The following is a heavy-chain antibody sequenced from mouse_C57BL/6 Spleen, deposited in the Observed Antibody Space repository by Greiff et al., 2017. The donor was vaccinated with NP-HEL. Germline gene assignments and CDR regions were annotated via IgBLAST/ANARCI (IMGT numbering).Heavy chain of an antibody. Sequence: VQVVESGPELVKPGASVKISCKASGYAFSSSWMNWVKQRPGKGLEWIGRIYPGDGDTNYNGKFKGKATLTADKSSSTAYMQLSSLTSEDSAVYFCARTAPGRDYWGQGTTLTVSS. V-gene: IGHV1-82*01. CDR3: ARTAPGRDY. J-gene: IGHJ2*01. CDR1: GYAFSSSW. CDR2: IYPGDGDT.